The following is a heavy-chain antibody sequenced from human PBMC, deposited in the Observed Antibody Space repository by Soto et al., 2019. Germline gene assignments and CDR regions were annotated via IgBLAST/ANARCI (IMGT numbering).Heavy chain of an antibody. CDR3: ARGRSNDFVSSPPPMFDP. CDR1: GFNFETHD. Sequence: VQLVESGGGMVQTGGSLRLSCVASGFNFETHDMHWVRQVTGKGLEWVAGIGTLFDRFYPDSVKGRFTISRENAKTSVFLQMNKLRTGDTAIYYCARGRSNDFVSSPPPMFDPRGQGTLVTVSS. J-gene: IGHJ5*02. CDR2: IGTLFDR. D-gene: IGHD1-1*01. V-gene: IGHV3-13*01.